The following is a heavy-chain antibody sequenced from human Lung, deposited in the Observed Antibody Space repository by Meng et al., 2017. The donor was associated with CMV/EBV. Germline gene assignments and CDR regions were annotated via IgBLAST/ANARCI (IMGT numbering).Heavy chain of an antibody. CDR3: ARAIAVAGTAPSDY. J-gene: IGHJ4*02. Sequence: ASXXVSXKASGYTFTGYHIHWVRQAPGQGLQWMGWINSYTGGTISAQKFQGRVTMTRDTSISTASMELRRLTSDDTAVYFCARAIAVAGTAPSDYWGQGTLVTVSS. V-gene: IGHV1-2*02. D-gene: IGHD6-19*01. CDR1: GYTFTGYH. CDR2: INSYTGGT.